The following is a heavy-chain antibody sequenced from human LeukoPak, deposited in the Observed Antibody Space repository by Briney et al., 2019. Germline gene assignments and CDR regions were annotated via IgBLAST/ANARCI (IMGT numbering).Heavy chain of an antibody. J-gene: IGHJ4*02. CDR3: ARGQGVAGYVIGN. CDR2: IKQDGSEK. V-gene: IGHV3-7*01. CDR1: GFTFSSYW. Sequence: GSLRLSCAASGFTFSSYWMSWVRQAPGKGLEWVANIKQDGSEKYYVDSVKGRFTISRDNAKKSLHLQMNSLRDEDTAVYFCARGQGVAGYVIGNWGQGTLVTVSS. D-gene: IGHD6-19*01.